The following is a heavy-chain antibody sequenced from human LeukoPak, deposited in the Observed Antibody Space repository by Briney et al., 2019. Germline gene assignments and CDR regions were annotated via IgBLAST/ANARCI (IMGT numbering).Heavy chain of an antibody. CDR2: ISPSGDTT. CDR3: ARGRDYYAVSGYHNWFDA. CDR1: GYTFTRYY. D-gene: IGHD3-22*01. V-gene: IGHV1-46*01. Sequence: ASVKVSCKASGYTFTRYYMHWVRQAPGQGLEWMGIISPSGDTTSYAQKFRGRVTMTRDTPTRTVYLDLSSLRSEDTAVYYCARGRDYYAVSGYHNWFDAWGQGTLVTVSS. J-gene: IGHJ5*02.